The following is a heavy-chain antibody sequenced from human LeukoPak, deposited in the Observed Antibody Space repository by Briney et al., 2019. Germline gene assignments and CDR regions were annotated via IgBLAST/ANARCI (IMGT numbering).Heavy chain of an antibody. CDR1: GFTFSSYW. V-gene: IGHV3-74*01. CDR3: ARAGYSSGWYVYFDY. J-gene: IGHJ4*02. CDR2: INSDGSVT. Sequence: GGSLRLSCAASGFTFSSYWMSWVRQAPGKGLMWVSQINSDGSVTSCADPVKGRCTISRDNAKNMLYLEMNSLRVEDTAVYYCARAGYSSGWYVYFDYWGQGTLVTVSS. D-gene: IGHD6-19*01.